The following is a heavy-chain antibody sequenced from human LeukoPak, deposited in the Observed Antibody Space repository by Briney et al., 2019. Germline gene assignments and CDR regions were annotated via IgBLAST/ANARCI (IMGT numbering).Heavy chain of an antibody. Sequence: SETLSLTCTVSGVSISRYYWSWIRRPPGKGLEWIGYIDDSGNTNYNPSLKSRVTISVDTSKNQFSLKLSSVTAADTAVYYCARAAYSGSYHSDYWGQGTLVTVSS. CDR2: IDDSGNT. V-gene: IGHV4-59*01. D-gene: IGHD1-26*01. CDR1: GVSISRYY. CDR3: ARAAYSGSYHSDY. J-gene: IGHJ4*02.